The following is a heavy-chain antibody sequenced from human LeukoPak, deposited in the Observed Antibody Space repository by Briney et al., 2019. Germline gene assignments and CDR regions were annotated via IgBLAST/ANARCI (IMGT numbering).Heavy chain of an antibody. Sequence: GGSLRLSGAASGFTFSSYAMSWVRQAPGKGLEWVSAISGSGGSTYYADSVKGRFTISRDNSKNTLYLQMNSLRAEDTAVYYCAKDRGEWELLYFDYWGQGTLVTVSS. V-gene: IGHV3-23*01. CDR2: ISGSGGST. CDR3: AKDRGEWELLYFDY. D-gene: IGHD1-26*01. CDR1: GFTFSSYA. J-gene: IGHJ4*02.